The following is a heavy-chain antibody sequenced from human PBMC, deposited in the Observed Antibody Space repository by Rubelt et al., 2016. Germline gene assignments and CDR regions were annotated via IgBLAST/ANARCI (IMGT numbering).Heavy chain of an antibody. CDR2: ISHDGSNI. CDR1: GFTFSNYA. J-gene: IGHJ4*02. V-gene: IGHV3-30*03. Sequence: VQLVESGGGLVQPGGSLRLSCAASGFTFSNYAMTWVRQAPSKGLVWVAAISHDGSNIFYGASVKGRFTISRDNSGDTLLLHMNSLRADDTAVYYCAGDESEWSRDYWGQGTLVTVSS. D-gene: IGHD3-3*01. CDR3: AGDESEWSRDY.